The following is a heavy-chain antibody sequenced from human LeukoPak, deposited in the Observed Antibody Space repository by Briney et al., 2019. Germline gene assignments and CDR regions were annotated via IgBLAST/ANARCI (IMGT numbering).Heavy chain of an antibody. V-gene: IGHV4-38-2*01. CDR3: ARVIYCSGGSCYDGAWFDP. CDR1: GYSISSGYY. J-gene: IGHJ5*02. D-gene: IGHD2-15*01. CDR2: IYHGGST. Sequence: SETLSLTCGVSGYSISSGYYWGWIRQPPGKGLEWIGSIYHGGSTYYHPSLKSRVTISVDTSKNQFSLKLSSLTAADTAVYYCARVIYCSGGSCYDGAWFDPWGQGTLVTVSS.